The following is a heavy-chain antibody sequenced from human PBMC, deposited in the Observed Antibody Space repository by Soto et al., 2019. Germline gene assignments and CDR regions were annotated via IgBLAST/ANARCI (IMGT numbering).Heavy chain of an antibody. CDR3: AYRFWSGYYTF. CDR2: IIPIFGTA. V-gene: IGHV1-69*13. CDR1: GGTFSSYA. J-gene: IGHJ4*02. Sequence: GASVKVSCKASGGTFSSYAISWVRQAPGQGLEWMGGIIPIFGTANYAQKFQGRVTITADESTSTAYMELSSLRSEDTAVYYCAYRFWSGYYTFWGQGTLVTVSS. D-gene: IGHD3-3*01.